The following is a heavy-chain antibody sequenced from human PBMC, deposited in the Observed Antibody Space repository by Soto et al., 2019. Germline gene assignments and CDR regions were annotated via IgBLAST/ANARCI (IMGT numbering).Heavy chain of an antibody. J-gene: IGHJ5*02. CDR1: GFTFSSYS. D-gene: IGHD6-13*01. CDR2: ISSSSSYI. CDR3: ASFKGIAAAGTPHWFDP. V-gene: IGHV3-21*01. Sequence: GGSLRLSCAASGFTFSSYSMNWVRQAPGKGLEWVSSISSSSSYIYYADSVKGRFTISRDNAKNSLYLQMNSLRAEDTAVYYCASFKGIAAAGTPHWFDPWGQGTLVTVSS.